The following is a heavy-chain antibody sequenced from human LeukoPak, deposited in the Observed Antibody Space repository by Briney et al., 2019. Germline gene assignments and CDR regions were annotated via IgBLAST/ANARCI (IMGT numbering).Heavy chain of an antibody. CDR3: VRVGAAAGYTIEYFQH. V-gene: IGHV4-34*01. Sequence: PGGSLRLSCAASGFTFSGYWSWIRQPPGKGLEWIGEISHSGSTNYNPSLKSRVTISVDTSKNQFSLKLSSVTAADTAMYYCVRVGAAAGYTIEYFQHWGQGTLVTVSS. D-gene: IGHD6-13*01. CDR1: GFTFSGY. CDR2: ISHSGST. J-gene: IGHJ1*01.